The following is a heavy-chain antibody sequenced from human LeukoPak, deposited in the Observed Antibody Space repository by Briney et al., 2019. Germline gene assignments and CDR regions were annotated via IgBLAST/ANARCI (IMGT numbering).Heavy chain of an antibody. CDR1: EYSFDTYW. V-gene: IGHV5-51*01. Sequence: GEALKISCRGSEYSFDTYWIGGVRPIPGKGLEGMGIIYPGDSETSYSPSFQGQITISADKSISTASLQWSSLRASDTAMYFCARRRYYGSGSSYFYDSWGQGTLVTVSS. J-gene: IGHJ4*02. CDR2: IYPGDSET. CDR3: ARRRYYGSGSSYFYDS. D-gene: IGHD3-10*01.